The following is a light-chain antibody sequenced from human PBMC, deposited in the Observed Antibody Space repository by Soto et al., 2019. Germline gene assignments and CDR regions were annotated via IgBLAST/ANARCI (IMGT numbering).Light chain of an antibody. Sequence: DIVLTQSPGTLSLSPGETATLSCRASQTIGRNYLAWYQQKPGQAPRLLIFGTSTRATGIPDRFSGSGSGTDFTLSISRLEPEDFAVYYCHQYNGWPRTFGQGTKVDIK. CDR1: QTIGRNY. V-gene: IGKV3-20*01. CDR3: HQYNGWPRT. J-gene: IGKJ1*01. CDR2: GTS.